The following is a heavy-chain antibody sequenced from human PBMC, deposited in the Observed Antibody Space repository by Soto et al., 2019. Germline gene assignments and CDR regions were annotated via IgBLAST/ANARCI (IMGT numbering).Heavy chain of an antibody. CDR3: VRGSYSSTWHEGLDY. CDR2: INSDGSST. V-gene: IGHV3-74*01. J-gene: IGHJ4*02. CDR1: GFTFSSYW. Sequence: GGSLRLSCAASGFTFSSYWMHWVRQAPGQGLVWVSHINSDGSSTNYADSVKGRFTISRDNAKNTLFLQMNSLRAEDTAVFYCVRGSYSSTWHEGLDYWGQGILVTVSS. D-gene: IGHD6-19*01.